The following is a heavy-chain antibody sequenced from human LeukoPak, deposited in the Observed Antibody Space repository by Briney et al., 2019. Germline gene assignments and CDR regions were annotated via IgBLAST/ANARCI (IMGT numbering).Heavy chain of an antibody. CDR3: ARGIRAAVAGTAFDY. CDR1: GFTFRSYA. J-gene: IGHJ4*02. Sequence: GRSLRLSCAASGFTFRSYAMHWVRQAPGKGLEWVAVISYDGSNKYYADSVKGRFTISRDNSKNTLYLQMNSLRAEDTAVYYCARGIRAAVAGTAFDYWGQGTLVTVSS. CDR2: ISYDGSNK. V-gene: IGHV3-30*04. D-gene: IGHD6-19*01.